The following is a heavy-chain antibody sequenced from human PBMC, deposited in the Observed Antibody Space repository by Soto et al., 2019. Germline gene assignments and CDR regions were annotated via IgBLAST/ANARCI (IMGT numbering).Heavy chain of an antibody. J-gene: IGHJ4*02. Sequence: GGSLRLSCEASGFTLSNYGIHWVRQAPGKGLEWVAATSHDGTDQRYAVSVKGRFTISRDNSKNTLYLQMNSLRDEDTAVYYCAKGVYPSFDWLLCHWGPGTLVTVSS. CDR2: TSHDGTDQ. D-gene: IGHD3-9*01. CDR1: GFTLSNYG. CDR3: AKGVYPSFDWLLCH. V-gene: IGHV3-30*18.